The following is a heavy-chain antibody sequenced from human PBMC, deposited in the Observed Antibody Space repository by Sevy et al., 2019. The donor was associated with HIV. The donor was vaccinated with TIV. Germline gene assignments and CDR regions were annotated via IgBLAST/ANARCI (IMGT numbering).Heavy chain of an antibody. Sequence: GGSLRLSCAASGFNFRNVWMSWVRQAPGKGLEWIGLIKSNTDGGTTEYGAPVKGGITISRDDSKNTLFLQVNSLKAEDTALYYCATINNVGSLAYWGRGTLVTVS. J-gene: IGHJ4*02. V-gene: IGHV3-15*01. CDR3: ATINNVGSLAY. D-gene: IGHD2-15*01. CDR2: IKSNTDGGTT. CDR1: GFNFRNVW.